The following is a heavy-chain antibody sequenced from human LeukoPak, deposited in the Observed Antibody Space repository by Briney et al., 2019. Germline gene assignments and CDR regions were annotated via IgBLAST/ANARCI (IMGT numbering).Heavy chain of an antibody. CDR3: ARGRWGGRYFDY. D-gene: IGHD3-16*01. CDR2: MNPNNGNT. Sequence: ASVKVSCKASGYTFTSYDINWVRQATGQGLEWMGWMNPNNGNTGYAQKFQGRVTMTRNTSISTAYMELSSLRSEDAAVYYCARGRWGGRYFDYWGQGTLVTVSS. V-gene: IGHV1-8*01. CDR1: GYTFTSYD. J-gene: IGHJ4*02.